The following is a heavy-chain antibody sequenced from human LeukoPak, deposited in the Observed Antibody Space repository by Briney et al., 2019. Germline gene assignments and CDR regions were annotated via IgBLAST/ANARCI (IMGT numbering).Heavy chain of an antibody. CDR1: GYTFTSYY. J-gene: IGHJ6*03. V-gene: IGHV1-46*01. CDR3: ARGGPIFGVVSSYYYYYMDV. D-gene: IGHD3-3*01. Sequence: VASVKVSCKASGYTFTSYYMHWVRQAPGQGLEWMGIINPSGGSTSYAQKFQGRVTMTRDTSTSTVYMELSRLRSDDTAVYYCARGGPIFGVVSSYYYYYMDVWGKGTTVTVSS. CDR2: INPSGGST.